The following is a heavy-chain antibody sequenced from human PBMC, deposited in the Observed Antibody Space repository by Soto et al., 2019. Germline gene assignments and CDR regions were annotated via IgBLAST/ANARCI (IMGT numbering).Heavy chain of an antibody. CDR2: IYSGGST. V-gene: IGHV3-53*01. Sequence: GGSLRLSCAASGFTVSSNYMSWVRQAPGKGLEWVSVIYSGGSTYYADSVKGRFTISRDNSKNTLYLQMNSLRAEDTAVYYCARGYCSGGSCYIDYWGQGTLVTVSS. J-gene: IGHJ4*02. CDR1: GFTVSSNY. CDR3: ARGYCSGGSCYIDY. D-gene: IGHD2-15*01.